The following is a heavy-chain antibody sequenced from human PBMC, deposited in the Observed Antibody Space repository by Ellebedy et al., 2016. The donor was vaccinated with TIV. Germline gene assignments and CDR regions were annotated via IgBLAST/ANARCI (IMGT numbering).Heavy chain of an antibody. J-gene: IGHJ4*02. CDR3: VRMDFEWSMGTQFDY. V-gene: IGHV4-59*01. CDR1: NGSISGYY. Sequence: MPSETLSLTCTVSNGSISGYYWNWIRQPPGKGLEWIGYIYYSGSTNYNPSVKSRATISVDTSKNQFSLKLRSVTAADTAVYYCVRMDFEWSMGTQFDYWGQGALVTVSS. CDR2: IYYSGST. D-gene: IGHD3-9*01.